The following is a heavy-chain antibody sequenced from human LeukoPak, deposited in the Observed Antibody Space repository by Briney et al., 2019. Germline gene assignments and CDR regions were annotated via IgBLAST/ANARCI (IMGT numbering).Heavy chain of an antibody. J-gene: IGHJ5*02. CDR2: ISSNGGST. V-gene: IGHV3-64*01. CDR1: GFTFSSYA. D-gene: IGHD3-10*01. CDR3: ARGAKFRSYGSGTYYTSLPFDP. Sequence: GGSLRLSCAASGFTFSSYAMHWVRQAPGKGLEYVSAISSNGGSTYYANSVKGRFTISRDNSKNTLYLQMGSLRSEDMAVYYCARGAKFRSYGSGTYYTSLPFDPWGQGSLVTVSS.